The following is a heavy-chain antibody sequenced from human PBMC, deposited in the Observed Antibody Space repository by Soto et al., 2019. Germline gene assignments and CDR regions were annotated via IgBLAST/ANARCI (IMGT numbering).Heavy chain of an antibody. CDR1: GFTFSSYW. CDR2: IKQDGSEE. V-gene: IGHV3-7*01. D-gene: IGHD6-13*01. J-gene: IGHJ6*02. CDR3: ARIAASGRGWDV. Sequence: ESGGGLVQPGGSLRLSCVDSGFTFSSYWMSWVRQAPVKGLEWVGNIKQDGSEENYVDSVKGRFTISRDNAKNSMYLQMNSLRAEDTAVYYCARIAASGRGWDVWGQGTTVVVCS.